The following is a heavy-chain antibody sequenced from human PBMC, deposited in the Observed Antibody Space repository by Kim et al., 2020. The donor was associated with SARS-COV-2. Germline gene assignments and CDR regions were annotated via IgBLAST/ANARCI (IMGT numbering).Heavy chain of an antibody. CDR3: ARDSTGDSSGWFFAY. V-gene: IGHV4-30-4*01. J-gene: IGHJ4*01. CDR2: IYYSGST. D-gene: IGHD6-19*01. Sequence: SETLSLTCTVSGGSISGGGHYWSWIRQPPGRNLEWIGYIYYSGSTSYNPSLKSRVTISVDTSKNQFSLKLSSVTTADTAVYYCARDSTGDSSGWFFAYWG. CDR1: GGSISGGGHY.